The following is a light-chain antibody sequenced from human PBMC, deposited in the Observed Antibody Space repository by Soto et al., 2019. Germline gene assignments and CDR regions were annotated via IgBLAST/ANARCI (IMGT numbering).Light chain of an antibody. CDR3: AAWDDTLSVWV. V-gene: IGLV1-44*01. CDR1: RSNIGRST. CDR2: STN. Sequence: QSVLTQPPSTSGTPGQRVTISCSGSRSNIGRSTVNWYQQLPGTAPKVLVYSTNQRPSGVPDRCSGSKSGTSASLAISGLQSEDEADYYCAAWDDTLSVWVFGGGTKLTVL. J-gene: IGLJ3*02.